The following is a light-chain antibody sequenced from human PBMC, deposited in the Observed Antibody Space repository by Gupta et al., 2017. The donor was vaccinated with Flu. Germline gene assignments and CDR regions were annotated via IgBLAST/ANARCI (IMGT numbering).Light chain of an antibody. CDR1: SSNAVTSY. V-gene: IGLV1-44*01. CDR3: AAWDDGLNGRWV. CDR2: INN. J-gene: IGLJ3*02. Sequence: TISCGSSSNAVTSYVHCYRHHQGPGQKPLIVINNERTSAVPDRFSCSESGTADSLAMSGLQSEDEADYYCAAWDDGLNGRWVFGGGTKLTVL.